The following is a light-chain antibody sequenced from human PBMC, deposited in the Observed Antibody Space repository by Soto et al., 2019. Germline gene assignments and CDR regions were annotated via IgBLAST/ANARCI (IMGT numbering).Light chain of an antibody. J-gene: IGKJ4*01. CDR2: DAY. V-gene: IGKV3-11*01. Sequence: EVVLTQSPATLSLSPGDRATLSCRASQSVFGYLAWYQHKPGQAPRLLIYDAYKRATGVPARCSGSGSETDFTLIISSLEREDFAVYYCQQRSDSPPLTFGGGTKVEIK. CDR1: QSVFGY. CDR3: QQRSDSPPLT.